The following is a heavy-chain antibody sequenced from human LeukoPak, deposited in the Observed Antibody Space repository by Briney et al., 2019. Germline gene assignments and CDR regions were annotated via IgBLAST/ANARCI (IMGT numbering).Heavy chain of an antibody. CDR2: IYHSGST. CDR1: GGSISSGGYY. CDR3: ARDSRGPREYYFDY. Sequence: PSETLSLTCTVSGGSISSGGYYWSWIRQPPGKGLEWIGYIYHSGSTYYNPSLKSRVTISVDRSKNQFSLKLSSVTAADTAVYYCARDSRGPREYYFDYWGQGALVTVSS. V-gene: IGHV4-30-2*01. J-gene: IGHJ4*02.